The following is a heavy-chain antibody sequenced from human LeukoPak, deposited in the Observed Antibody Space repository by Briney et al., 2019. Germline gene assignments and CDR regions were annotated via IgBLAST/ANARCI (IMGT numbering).Heavy chain of an antibody. Sequence: GGSLRLSCAASGFTFTDYWMSWVRQAPGRGPEWVANVNRDGSETYYLDSVKGRFTISKDNAKNSLYLQMNSLRAEDTALYHCARNNGMDVWGQGTTVIVSS. V-gene: IGHV3-7*03. CDR1: GFTFTDYW. CDR3: ARNNGMDV. CDR2: VNRDGSET. J-gene: IGHJ6*02.